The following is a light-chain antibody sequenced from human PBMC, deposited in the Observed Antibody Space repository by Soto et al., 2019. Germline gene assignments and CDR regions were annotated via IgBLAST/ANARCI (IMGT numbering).Light chain of an antibody. V-gene: IGLV2-23*02. CDR3: YSYAGSSTLYV. Sequence: QSVLTQPASVSGSPGQSITISCTGTSSDIGTYNLVSWYQQHPGKAPKLMIYEVNKRPSGVSDRFSGSKSGNTASLTISELQAEDEADYYCYSYAGSSTLYVFGTGTKVTVL. CDR1: SSDIGTYNL. CDR2: EVN. J-gene: IGLJ1*01.